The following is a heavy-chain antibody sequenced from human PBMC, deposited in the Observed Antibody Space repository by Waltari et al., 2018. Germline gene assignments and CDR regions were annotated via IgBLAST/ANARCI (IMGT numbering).Heavy chain of an antibody. CDR1: GGSISSSSYY. Sequence: QLQLQESGPGLVKPSETLSLTCTVSGGSISSSSYYWGWIRQPPGKGLDWLGSTYYSVSTHYYPPLKSRVTISVDTSKNQFSLKLSSVTAADTAVYYCARRGPYYYDSSGVAFDIWGQGTMVTVSS. D-gene: IGHD3-22*01. V-gene: IGHV4-39*01. J-gene: IGHJ3*02. CDR3: ARRGPYYYDSSGVAFDI. CDR2: TYYSVST.